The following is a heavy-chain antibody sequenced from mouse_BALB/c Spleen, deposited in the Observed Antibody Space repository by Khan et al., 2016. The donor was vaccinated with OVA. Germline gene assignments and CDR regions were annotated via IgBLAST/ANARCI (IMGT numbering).Heavy chain of an antibody. CDR3: ARSAAARATWDYVDF. CDR1: GYTFTNYW. Sequence: QVQLKQSGAELVRPGTSVKMSCKAAGYTFTNYWIGWVQQRPGNGLEWIGDTYTGGGSTNYTEKFKGQATLTADTSSSTVYMQLSGLTSEDSTISYGARSAAARATWDYVDFRGQGTTLTVSS. V-gene: IGHV1-63*02. CDR2: TYTGGGST. D-gene: IGHD3-1*01. J-gene: IGHJ2*01.